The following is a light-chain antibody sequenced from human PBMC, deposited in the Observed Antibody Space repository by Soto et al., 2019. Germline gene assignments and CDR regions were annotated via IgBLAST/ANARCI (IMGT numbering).Light chain of an antibody. CDR1: SSDVGDYNY. Sequence: QSVLTQPPSASGSPGQSITISCTGTSSDVGDYNYVSWYQQHPGKAPKLMIFEVSNRPSGVSNRFSGSKSGNTASLTISGLQAEDEADYYCSSYTSISTYVFGTGTKVTIL. CDR3: SSYTSISTYV. CDR2: EVS. J-gene: IGLJ1*01. V-gene: IGLV2-14*01.